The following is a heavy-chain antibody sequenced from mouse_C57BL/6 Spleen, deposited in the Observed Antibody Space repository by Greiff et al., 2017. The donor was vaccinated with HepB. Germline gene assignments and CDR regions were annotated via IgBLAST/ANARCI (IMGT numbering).Heavy chain of an antibody. CDR1: GYSITSGYD. CDR2: ISYSGST. V-gene: IGHV3-1*01. D-gene: IGHD2-5*01. Sequence: ESGPGMVKPSQSLSLTCTVTGYSITSGYDWHWIRHFPGNKLEWMGYISYSGSTNYNPSLKSRISITHDTSKNHFFLKLNSVTTEDTATYYCARGGYSNYLAYWGKGTLVTVSA. CDR3: ARGGYSNYLAY. J-gene: IGHJ3*01.